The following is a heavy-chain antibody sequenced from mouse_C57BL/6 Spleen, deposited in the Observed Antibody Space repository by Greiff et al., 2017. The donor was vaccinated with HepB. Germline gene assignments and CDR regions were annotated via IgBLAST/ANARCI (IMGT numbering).Heavy chain of an antibody. CDR3: ARQRTVVANAMDY. J-gene: IGHJ4*01. Sequence: EVMLVESGGDLVKPGGSLKLSCAASGFTFSSYGMSWVRQTPDKRLEWVATISSGGSYTYYPDSVKGRFTISRDNAKNTLYLQMSSLKSEDTAMYYCARQRTVVANAMDYWGQGTSVTVSS. CDR2: ISSGGSYT. D-gene: IGHD1-1*01. CDR1: GFTFSSYG. V-gene: IGHV5-6*01.